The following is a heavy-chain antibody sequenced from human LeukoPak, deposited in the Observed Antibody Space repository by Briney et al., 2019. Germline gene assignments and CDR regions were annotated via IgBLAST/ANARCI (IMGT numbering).Heavy chain of an antibody. CDR3: ARDYAEYTYYYDSSGQGFDY. Sequence: GGSLRLSCAASGFTFSSYSMNWVRQAPGKGLEWVSYISSSGSTIYYADSVKGRFTISRDNAKNSLYLQMNSLRAEDTAVYYCARDYAEYTYYYDSSGQGFDYWGQGTLVTVSS. V-gene: IGHV3-48*04. CDR2: ISSSGSTI. CDR1: GFTFSSYS. J-gene: IGHJ4*02. D-gene: IGHD3-22*01.